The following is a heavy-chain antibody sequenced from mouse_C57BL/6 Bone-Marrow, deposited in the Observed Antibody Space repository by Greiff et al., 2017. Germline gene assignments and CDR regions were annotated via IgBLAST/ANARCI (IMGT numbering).Heavy chain of an antibody. V-gene: IGHV5-6*01. D-gene: IGHD5-2*01. CDR1: GFTFSSSG. CDR3: ARQGIDYFDY. CDR2: ISSGGSYT. Sequence: EVHLVESGGDLVKPGGSLKLSCAASGFTFSSSGMSWVRQTPDKRLEWVATISSGGSYTYYPDSVKGRFTISRDNAKNTLYLQMSSLKSEDTAVYYCARQGIDYFDYGGQGTTLTVSS. J-gene: IGHJ2*01.